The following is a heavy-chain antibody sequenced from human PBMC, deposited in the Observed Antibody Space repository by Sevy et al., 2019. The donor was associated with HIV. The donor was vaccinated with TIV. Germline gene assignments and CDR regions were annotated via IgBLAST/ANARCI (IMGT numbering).Heavy chain of an antibody. CDR2: ISYDGSDK. CDR1: GFNFRIYA. CDR3: ATGRQGATYGY. V-gene: IGHV3-30*03. D-gene: IGHD1-26*01. J-gene: IGHJ4*02. Sequence: GGSLRLSCAASGFNFRIYAMHWVRQAPGKGLEWVAVISYDGSDKFYAESVKGRFTISRDKSKNMVFLQLNSLRGDDTAVDYCATGRQGATYGYWGQGTPVTVSS.